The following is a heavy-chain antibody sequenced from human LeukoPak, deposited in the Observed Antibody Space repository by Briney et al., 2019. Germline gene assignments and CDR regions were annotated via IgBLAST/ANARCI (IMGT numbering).Heavy chain of an antibody. J-gene: IGHJ4*02. D-gene: IGHD6-19*01. V-gene: IGHV3-21*01. CDR2: VSSRSSYI. CDR1: GFTFSSNS. Sequence: PGGSLRLSCAASGFTFSSNSMNWLRQAPGKGLESVSSVSSRSSYIYYADSVKVRFTISRDNAKNSLYLQMNSLRAEDTAVYYCARFSSGRQDFDYWGQGTLVTVSS. CDR3: ARFSSGRQDFDY.